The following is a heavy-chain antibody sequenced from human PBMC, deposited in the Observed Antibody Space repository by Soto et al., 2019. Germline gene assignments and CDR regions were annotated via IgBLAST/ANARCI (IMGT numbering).Heavy chain of an antibody. D-gene: IGHD5-18*01. J-gene: IGHJ6*02. CDR1: GYTFTGYY. CDR3: ARDPIKRRGYSYGLGSYYGMDV. Sequence: ASVKVSCKASGYTFTGYYMHWVRQAPGQGLEWMGWINPNSGGTNYAQKFQGWVTMTRDTSISTAYMELSRLRSDDTAVYYCARDPIKRRGYSYGLGSYYGMDVWGQGTTVTVSS. CDR2: INPNSGGT. V-gene: IGHV1-2*04.